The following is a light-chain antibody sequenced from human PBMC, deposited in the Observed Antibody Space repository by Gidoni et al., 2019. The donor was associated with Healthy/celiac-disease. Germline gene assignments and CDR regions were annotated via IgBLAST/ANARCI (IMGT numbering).Light chain of an antibody. CDR2: AAS. V-gene: IGKV3-20*01. Sequence: EIVLTQSPGTLSLSPGERATLSCRASQSVSSSYLAWYQQKPGQAPRLLIYAASSRDTGIPDRFSGSGSGTDFTLTISRLEPEDSAVYYCQQYGSSPRYTFGQGTKLEIK. J-gene: IGKJ2*01. CDR1: QSVSSSY. CDR3: QQYGSSPRYT.